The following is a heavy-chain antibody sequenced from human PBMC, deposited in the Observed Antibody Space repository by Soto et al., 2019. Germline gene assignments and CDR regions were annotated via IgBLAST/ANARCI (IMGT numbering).Heavy chain of an antibody. V-gene: IGHV4-31*03. CDR2: IYYSGST. CDR3: ARSVFP. Sequence: QVQLQESGPGLVKPSQTLSLTCTVSGGSISSGGYYWSWIRQHPGRGLEWIGYIYYSGSTYYNPSXXSXXTISVDTSKNQFSLKLTSVTAAVXAXXXXARSVFPWGQGTLVTVSS. J-gene: IGHJ5*02. CDR1: GGSISSGGYY.